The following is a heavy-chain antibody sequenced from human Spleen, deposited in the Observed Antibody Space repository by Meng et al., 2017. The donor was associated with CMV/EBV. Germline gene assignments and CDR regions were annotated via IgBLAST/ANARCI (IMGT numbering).Heavy chain of an antibody. Sequence: GESLKISCAASGFTFSSYWMSWVRQAPGKGLEWVANIKQDGSEKYYVDSVKGRFTISRDNAKNSLYLQMNSLRAEDTAVYYCATYYDFWSGNQRSYGMDVWGQGTTVTVSS. V-gene: IGHV3-7*01. CDR2: IKQDGSEK. CDR1: GFTFSSYW. CDR3: ATYYDFWSGNQRSYGMDV. J-gene: IGHJ6*02. D-gene: IGHD3-3*01.